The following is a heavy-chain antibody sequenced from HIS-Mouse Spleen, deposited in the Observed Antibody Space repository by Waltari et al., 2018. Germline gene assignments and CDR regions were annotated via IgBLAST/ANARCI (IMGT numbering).Heavy chain of an antibody. J-gene: IGHJ4*02. V-gene: IGHV2-26*01. D-gene: IGHD7-27*01. Sequence: QVTLKESGPVLVKPTETLTLTCTVSGFSLSNARMGVSWIRQPPGKALEWLAHIFSNDEKSYSTSLKSRLTISKDTSKSQVVLTMTNMDPVDTATYYCARSPNWGSLDYWGQGTLVTVSS. CDR3: ARSPNWGSLDY. CDR2: IFSNDEK. CDR1: GFSLSNARMG.